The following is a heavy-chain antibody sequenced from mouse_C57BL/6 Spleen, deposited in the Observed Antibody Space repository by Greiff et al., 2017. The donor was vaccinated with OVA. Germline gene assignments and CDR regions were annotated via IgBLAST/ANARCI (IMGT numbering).Heavy chain of an antibody. CDR1: GYTFTSYW. D-gene: IGHD2-4*01. J-gene: IGHJ1*03. V-gene: IGHV1-64*01. CDR3: ARSEDYDRYWYFDV. Sequence: VQLQQPGAELVKPGASVKLSCKASGYTFTSYWMHWVKQRPGQGLEWIGMIHPNSGSTNYNEKFKSKATLTVDKSSSTAYMQLSSLTSEDSAVYYCARSEDYDRYWYFDVWGTGTTVTVSS. CDR2: IHPNSGST.